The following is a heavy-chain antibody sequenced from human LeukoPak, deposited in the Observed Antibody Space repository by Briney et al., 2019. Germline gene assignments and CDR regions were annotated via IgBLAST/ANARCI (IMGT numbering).Heavy chain of an antibody. CDR3: ARDNYDSSGYYFD. Sequence: GGSLRLSCAASGFTFSSYEMNCVRQAPGKGLEWVSYISSSGSTIYYADSVKGRFTISRDNAKNSLYLQMNSLRAEDTAVYYCARDNYDSSGYYFDWGQGTLVTVSS. J-gene: IGHJ4*02. D-gene: IGHD3-22*01. CDR2: ISSSGSTI. V-gene: IGHV3-48*03. CDR1: GFTFSSYE.